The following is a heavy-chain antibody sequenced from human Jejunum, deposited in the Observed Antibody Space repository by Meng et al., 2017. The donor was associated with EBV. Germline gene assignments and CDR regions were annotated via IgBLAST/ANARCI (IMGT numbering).Heavy chain of an antibody. J-gene: IGHJ4*02. CDR3: VKDDLGSYDY. CDR2: ISGSDSST. CDR1: GFTFSRYA. V-gene: IGHV3-23*01. Sequence: LWGSGGGLEQPGGSLRLSWAAAGFTFSRYAMNWVRQAPGKGLEWVSSISGSDSSTYYGDSVKGRFTISRDNSKNTLYLQMNSLRAEDAAVYYCVKDDLGSYDYWGQGTLVTVSS. D-gene: IGHD5-18*01.